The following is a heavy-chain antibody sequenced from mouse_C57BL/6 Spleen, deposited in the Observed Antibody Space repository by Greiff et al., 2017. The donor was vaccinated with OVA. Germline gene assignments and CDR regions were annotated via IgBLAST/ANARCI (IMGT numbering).Heavy chain of an antibody. Sequence: EVQLQQSGPELVKPGASVKISCKASGYTFTDYYMNWVKQSHGKSLEWIGDINPNNGGTSYNQKFKGKATLTVDKSSSTAYMELRSLTSEDSAVYYCASHYDYTAYWGQGTLVTVSA. J-gene: IGHJ3*01. D-gene: IGHD2-4*01. CDR1: GYTFTDYY. CDR2: INPNNGGT. CDR3: ASHYDYTAY. V-gene: IGHV1-26*01.